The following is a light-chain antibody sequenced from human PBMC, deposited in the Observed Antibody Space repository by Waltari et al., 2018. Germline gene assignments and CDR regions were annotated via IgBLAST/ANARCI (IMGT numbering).Light chain of an antibody. J-gene: IGLJ1*01. CDR1: SPTIGAGHE. V-gene: IGLV1-40*01. CDR2: GNT. CDR3: QSYDSSGHYV. Sequence: QSVLTQPPSVSGAPGERVPISCTGSSPTIGAGHEGPWYQPVPGTAPKLLIYGNTNRPSGVPDRVSGSKSGTSASLAITGLQAEDESDYYCQSYDSSGHYVFGSGTKVTVL.